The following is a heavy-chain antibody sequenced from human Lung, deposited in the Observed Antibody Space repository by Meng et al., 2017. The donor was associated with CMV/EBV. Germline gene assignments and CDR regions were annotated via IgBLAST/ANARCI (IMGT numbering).Heavy chain of an antibody. V-gene: IGHV1-18*01. D-gene: IGHD3-9*01. CDR3: ARDWECLDRSDVFDI. Sequence: ASVKVSCKASGYTFNRYGISWVRQAPGQGLEWVGWVGGCDGDTNYAPELRGRVTMTTDTSTNTVYMELRSLRSDDTAVYYCARDWECLDRSDVFDIWGKGXMVTVSS. J-gene: IGHJ3*02. CDR1: GYTFNRYG. CDR2: VGGCDGDT.